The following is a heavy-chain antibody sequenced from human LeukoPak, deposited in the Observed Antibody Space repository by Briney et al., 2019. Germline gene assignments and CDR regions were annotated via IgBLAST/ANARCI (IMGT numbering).Heavy chain of an antibody. CDR3: ARDGTYTDYDPDFDS. D-gene: IGHD5-12*01. V-gene: IGHV3-7*04. Sequence: PGGSLRLSCTASGVSFSRFWMSWVRQAPGKGLEWVANIKQDGSEKYYLDSVKSCLTISRANATNSLYLQMNSLRAEATAVFYCARDGTYTDYDPDFDSWGQGTLVTVSS. CDR2: IKQDGSEK. J-gene: IGHJ4*02. CDR1: GVSFSRFW.